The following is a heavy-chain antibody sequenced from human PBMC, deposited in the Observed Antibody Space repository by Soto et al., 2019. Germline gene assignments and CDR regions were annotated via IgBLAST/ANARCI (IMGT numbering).Heavy chain of an antibody. Sequence: SVKVSCKASVCTFSIYGFSWVRQAPGQGPAWIGGIIPILPTPNYAQKFQGRVKIVADESTTTVYMEVSSLKFEDRAVYYCAASVGIVPTCEDGMDVWGQGTSVTVSS. D-gene: IGHD2-8*01. V-gene: IGHV1-69*13. J-gene: IGHJ6*02. CDR2: IIPILPTP. CDR3: AASVGIVPTCEDGMDV. CDR1: VCTFSIYG.